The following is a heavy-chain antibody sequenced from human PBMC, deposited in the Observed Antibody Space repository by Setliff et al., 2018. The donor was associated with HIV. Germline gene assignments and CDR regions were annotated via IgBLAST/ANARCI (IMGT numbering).Heavy chain of an antibody. V-gene: IGHV1-18*01. Sequence: KVSCKASGYTFTSYGISWVRQAPGQGLEWMGWISAYNGNTNYAQKLQGRVTMTTDTSTSTAYMELRSLRSDDTAVYYCARDRGNYYDSSGYFGWGQGTLVTVSS. D-gene: IGHD3-22*01. J-gene: IGHJ4*02. CDR3: ARDRGNYYDSSGYFG. CDR2: ISAYNGNT. CDR1: GYTFTSYG.